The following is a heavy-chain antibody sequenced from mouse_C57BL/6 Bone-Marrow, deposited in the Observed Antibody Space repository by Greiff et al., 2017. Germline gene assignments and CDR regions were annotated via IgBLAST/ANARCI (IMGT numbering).Heavy chain of an antibody. CDR2: IYPRSGHT. J-gene: IGHJ1*03. D-gene: IGHD5-1*01. V-gene: IGHV1-81*01. CDR3: ARSGRRVPYWYFDV. Sequence: VQLQQSGAELARPGASVKLSCKASGYTFTSYGISWVKQRTGQGLEWIGEIYPRSGHTYYNEKFKGKATLTADKSSSTAYMELRSLTSEDSAVYFWARSGRRVPYWYFDVWGTGTTVTVSS. CDR1: GYTFTSYG.